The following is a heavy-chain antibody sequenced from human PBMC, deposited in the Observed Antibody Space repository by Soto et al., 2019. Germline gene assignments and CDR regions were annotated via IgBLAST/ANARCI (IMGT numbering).Heavy chain of an antibody. V-gene: IGHV4-39*01. D-gene: IGHD2-15*01. J-gene: IGHJ4*02. CDR1: GGSSSSTSYY. Sequence: PSETLSLTCTVSGGSSSSTSYYWGWIRQPPGKGLEWIGSIYSSGNTYYNPSLKSRVTISVDTSKSHLSLKLSSVTAADTAVYYCARQLGYCSGGSCYQNYYYFDYWGQGTLVTVSS. CDR3: ARQLGYCSGGSCYQNYYYFDY. CDR2: IYSSGNT.